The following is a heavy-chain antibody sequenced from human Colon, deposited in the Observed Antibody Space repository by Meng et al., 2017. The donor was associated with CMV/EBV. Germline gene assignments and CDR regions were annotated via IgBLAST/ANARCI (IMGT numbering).Heavy chain of an antibody. V-gene: IGHV3-23*01. CDR3: ARDRWFTF. CDR1: GFTFTSYD. D-gene: IGHD2-15*01. Sequence: DVQLLESGGGLVQPGGSMRLSCAASGFTFTSYDMSWVRQAPGKGLEWVSTIGRGSGANYADSVKGRFTMSRDNSKNTVYLEMNNLRAEDTAIYYCARDRWFTFWGQGVLVTVPS. CDR2: IGRGSGA. J-gene: IGHJ4*02.